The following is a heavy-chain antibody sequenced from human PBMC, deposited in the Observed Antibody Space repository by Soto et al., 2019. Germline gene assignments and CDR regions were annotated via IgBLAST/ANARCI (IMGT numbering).Heavy chain of an antibody. CDR1: GFTFSSYA. CDR3: AKDHCSGGSGDHYYYYYGMDG. Sequence: GGSLRLSCAASGFTFSSYAMHWVRQAPGKGLEWVAVISYDGSDKYYTESVKGRFSISRDISKNTLYLQMNSLRAEDTAVYYCAKDHCSGGSGDHYYYYYGMDGCGQGTTVTVPS. V-gene: IGHV3-30-3*01. D-gene: IGHD2-15*01. J-gene: IGHJ6*02. CDR2: ISYDGSDK.